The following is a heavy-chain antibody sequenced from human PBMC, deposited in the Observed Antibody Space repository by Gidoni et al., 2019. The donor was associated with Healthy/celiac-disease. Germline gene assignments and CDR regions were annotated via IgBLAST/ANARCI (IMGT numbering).Heavy chain of an antibody. V-gene: IGHV3-21*01. CDR3: ARDSAVAGTGNWFDP. CDR1: GFTFSSYS. Sequence: EVQLVESGGGLVKPGGSVRLACAASGFTFSSYSMNWVTQAPGKVLEWVSSISSSSSYIYYADSVKGRFTISRDNAKNSLYLQMNSLRAEDTAVYYCARDSAVAGTGNWFDPWGQGTLVTVSS. J-gene: IGHJ5*02. D-gene: IGHD6-19*01. CDR2: ISSSSSYI.